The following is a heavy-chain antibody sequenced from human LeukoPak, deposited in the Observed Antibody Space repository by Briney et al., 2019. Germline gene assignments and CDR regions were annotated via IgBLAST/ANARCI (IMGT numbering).Heavy chain of an antibody. V-gene: IGHV3-9*01. Sequence: GRSLRLSCAASGFIFDDHGMHWVRQAPGKGLEWVSGISWSSGIIGYADSVKGRFTISRDNAKNSLDLQMESLRAEDTALYYCAKDRMIVGKSIDHWGQGTLVTVSS. CDR3: AKDRMIVGKSIDH. CDR2: ISWSSGII. CDR1: GFIFDDHG. J-gene: IGHJ4*02. D-gene: IGHD3-22*01.